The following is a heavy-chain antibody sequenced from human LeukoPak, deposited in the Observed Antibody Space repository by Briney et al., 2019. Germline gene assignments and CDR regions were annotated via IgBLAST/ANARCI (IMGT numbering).Heavy chain of an antibody. J-gene: IGHJ5*02. CDR3: ARHDGDLQQNCFDP. V-gene: IGHV3-23*01. D-gene: IGHD4-17*01. CDR1: GFTFSSYA. CDR2: ISARGDST. Sequence: PGGSLRLSCVASGFTFSSYAMSWVRQAPGKGLEWVSAISARGDSTYYADSVRGRFTISRDNSKNTLYLQMSTLRAVDTAVYHCARHDGDLQQNCFDPWGQGTLVTVSS.